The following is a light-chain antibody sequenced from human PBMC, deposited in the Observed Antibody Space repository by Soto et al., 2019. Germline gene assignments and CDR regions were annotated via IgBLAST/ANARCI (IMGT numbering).Light chain of an antibody. CDR1: QSVSSSY. CDR3: QQCGSPPLT. Sequence: EIVMTQSPATLSLSPGERATLSCRASQSVSSSYLAWYQQKPGQAPRLLIYGASSRATGIPDRFSGSGSGADFTLTINRLEPEDFAVYYCQQCGSPPLTFGGGTKVDIK. J-gene: IGKJ4*01. V-gene: IGKV3-20*01. CDR2: GAS.